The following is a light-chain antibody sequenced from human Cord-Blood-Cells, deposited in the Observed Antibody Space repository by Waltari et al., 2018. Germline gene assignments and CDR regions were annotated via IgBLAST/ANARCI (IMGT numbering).Light chain of an antibody. V-gene: IGLV2-8*01. J-gene: IGLJ1*01. CDR3: SSYAGSNNLKV. CDR2: EVS. Sequence: QSALTQPPSASGSPGQSVTISCTGTSSDVGGYNYVSWYQQHPGKAPKLMIYEVSKRPSGGPDRCAGSKSGNTASLTVSGLQAEDEADYYCSSYAGSNNLKVFGTGTKVTVL. CDR1: SSDVGGYNY.